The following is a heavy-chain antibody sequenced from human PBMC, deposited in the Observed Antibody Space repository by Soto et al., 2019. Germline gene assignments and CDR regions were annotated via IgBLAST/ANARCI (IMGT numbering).Heavy chain of an antibody. J-gene: IGHJ6*02. CDR3: ARDEHYSYGMDV. V-gene: IGHV3-7*04. Sequence: EVQLVESGGGLVQPGGSLRLSCAASGFTFSSYWMTWVRQAPGQGLEWVANIKPDGGEKYYVDSVKGRFTISRDNAKNSLYLQMSGLRAEDTAVYYCARDEHYSYGMDVWGQGTTVTVSS. CDR2: IKPDGGEK. CDR1: GFTFSSYW.